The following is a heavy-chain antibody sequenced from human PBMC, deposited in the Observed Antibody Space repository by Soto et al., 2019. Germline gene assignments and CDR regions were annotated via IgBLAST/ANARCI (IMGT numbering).Heavy chain of an antibody. CDR3: ARQLELLPYYYYGMDV. CDR1: GYSFTSYW. J-gene: IGHJ6*02. D-gene: IGHD1-7*01. Sequence: LKISCKGSGYSFTSYWTSWVRQMPGKGLEWMGRIDPSDSYTNYSPSFQGHVTISADKSISTAYLQWSSLKASDTAMYYCARQLELLPYYYYGMDVWGQGTTVTVSS. CDR2: IDPSDSYT. V-gene: IGHV5-10-1*01.